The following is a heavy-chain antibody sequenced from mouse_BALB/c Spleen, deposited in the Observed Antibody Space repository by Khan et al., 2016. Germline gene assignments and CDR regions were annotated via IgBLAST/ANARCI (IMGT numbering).Heavy chain of an antibody. D-gene: IGHD2-4*01. CDR2: INTFTGEP. CDR1: GYAFTNYG. Sequence: QIQLVQSGPELKKPGETVKISCKASGYAFTNYGMTWVKQAPGKGLKWMGWINTFTGEPTCADDFKGRFAFSLDTSASTAYLQINSLKNEDTATXFCARGIYYNYDSYFDYWGQGTTLTVSS. CDR3: ARGIYYNYDSYFDY. V-gene: IGHV9-3-1*01. J-gene: IGHJ2*01.